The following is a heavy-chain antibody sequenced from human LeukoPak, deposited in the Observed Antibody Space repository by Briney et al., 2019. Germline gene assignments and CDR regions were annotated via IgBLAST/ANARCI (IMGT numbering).Heavy chain of an antibody. Sequence: GGSLRLSCAASGFTFSSYGMHWVRQAPGKGLEWVAVISYDGSNKYYADSVKGRFTISRDNSKNTLYLQMNSLRAEDTAVYYCAKDSLVRNYWGQGTLVTVSS. CDR3: AKDSLVRNY. J-gene: IGHJ4*02. CDR1: GFTFSSYG. D-gene: IGHD6-13*01. V-gene: IGHV3-30*18. CDR2: ISYDGSNK.